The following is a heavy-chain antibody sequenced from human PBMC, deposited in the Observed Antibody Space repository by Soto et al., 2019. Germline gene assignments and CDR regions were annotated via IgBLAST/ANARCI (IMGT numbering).Heavy chain of an antibody. V-gene: IGHV4-34*01. D-gene: IGHD3-10*01. CDR3: ARGGRYYYGSGMLYYYYGMDV. Sequence: PXGTLCLTCAVYGGSSSGYYWSWIRQPPGKGLEWIGEINHSGSTNYNPSLKSRVTISVDTSKNQFSLKLSSVTAADTAVYYCARGGRYYYGSGMLYYYYGMDVWGQGTTVTVSS. CDR2: INHSGST. J-gene: IGHJ6*02. CDR1: GGSSSGYY.